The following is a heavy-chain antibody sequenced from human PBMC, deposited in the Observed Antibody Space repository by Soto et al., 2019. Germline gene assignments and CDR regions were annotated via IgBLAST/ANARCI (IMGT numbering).Heavy chain of an antibody. J-gene: IGHJ4*02. Sequence: SVKVSCKASGGTFSSYTSSWVRQAPGQGLEWMGRIIPILGIANYAQKFQGRVTITADKSTSTAYMELSSLRSEDTAVYYCADGEYSGYFDYWGQGTLVTVSS. CDR3: ADGEYSGYFDY. CDR2: IIPILGIA. CDR1: GGTFSSYT. D-gene: IGHD1-26*01. V-gene: IGHV1-69*02.